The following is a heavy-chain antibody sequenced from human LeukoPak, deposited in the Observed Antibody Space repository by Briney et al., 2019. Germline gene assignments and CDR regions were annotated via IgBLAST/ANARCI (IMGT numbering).Heavy chain of an antibody. CDR1: GGSISSYY. J-gene: IGHJ3*02. V-gene: IGHV4-59*01. CDR2: IYYSGST. Sequence: SETLSPTCTVSGGSISSYYWSWIRQPPGKGLEWIGYIYYSGSTNYNPSLKSRVTISVDTSKNQFSLKLSSVTAADTAVYYCARGGNIYDYVWGSYRPDAFDIWGQGTMVTVSS. CDR3: ARGGNIYDYVWGSYRPDAFDI. D-gene: IGHD3-16*02.